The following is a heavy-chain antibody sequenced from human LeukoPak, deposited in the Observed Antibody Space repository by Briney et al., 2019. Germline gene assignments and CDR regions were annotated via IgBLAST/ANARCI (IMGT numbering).Heavy chain of an antibody. CDR3: ASYRIGYADY. CDR2: IYYSGIT. D-gene: IGHD3-22*01. CDR1: GGSISISTYH. V-gene: IGHV4-39*01. Sequence: PSETLSLTCTVSGGSISISTYHWGWIRQPPGKGLEWIGTIYYSGITYYSPSLRSRLTISVDTSKNQFSLKLTSVTAADTAVYYCASYRIGYADYWGQGALVTVSS. J-gene: IGHJ4*02.